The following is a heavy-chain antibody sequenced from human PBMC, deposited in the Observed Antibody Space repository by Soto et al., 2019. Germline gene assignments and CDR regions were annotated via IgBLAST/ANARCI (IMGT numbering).Heavy chain of an antibody. CDR1: GIPVSSNY. D-gene: IGHD3-10*01. CDR3: ARDGPYYYASRMDV. Sequence: EVQLVESGGGLVQPGGSLRLSCAASGIPVSSNYMTWVRQAPGKGLEWVSVLHSGGDTYYANSVKGRFTISRHDSTNTLFLQMNSLTPEDTAVYYCARDGPYYYASRMDVWGQGTTVTV. V-gene: IGHV3-53*04. J-gene: IGHJ6*02. CDR2: LHSGGDT.